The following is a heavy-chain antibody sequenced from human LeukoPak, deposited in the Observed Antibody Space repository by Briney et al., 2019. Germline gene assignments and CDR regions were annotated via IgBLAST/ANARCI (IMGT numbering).Heavy chain of an antibody. Sequence: SQTLSLTCTAAGGSISSGSYYWSWIRQPAGKGLEWIGRIYTSGSTNYNPSLKSRVTISVDTSKNQFALKLSSVTAADTAVYYCARHAHCSSTSCYGPFGRWFDPWGQGTLVTVSS. D-gene: IGHD2-2*01. CDR2: IYTSGST. V-gene: IGHV4-61*02. CDR1: GGSISSGSYY. CDR3: ARHAHCSSTSCYGPFGRWFDP. J-gene: IGHJ5*02.